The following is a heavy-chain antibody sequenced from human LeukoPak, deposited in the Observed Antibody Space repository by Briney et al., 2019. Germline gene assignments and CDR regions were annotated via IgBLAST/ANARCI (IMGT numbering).Heavy chain of an antibody. Sequence: ASVTVSCEASGYTFTGYYMHWVRQAPGQGLEWMGWINPNSGGTNYAQKFQGRVTMTRDTSISTAYMELSRLRSDDTAVYYCASSHYYYYYYMDVWGKGTTVTVSS. D-gene: IGHD3-10*01. J-gene: IGHJ6*03. CDR3: ASSHYYYYYYMDV. CDR1: GYTFTGYY. V-gene: IGHV1-2*02. CDR2: INPNSGGT.